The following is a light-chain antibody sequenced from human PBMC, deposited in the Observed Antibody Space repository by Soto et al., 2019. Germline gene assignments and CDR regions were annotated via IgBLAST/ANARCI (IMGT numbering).Light chain of an antibody. CDR1: QSVSSSY. CDR2: GAS. CDR3: HQYDSSPLT. J-gene: IGKJ4*01. V-gene: IGKV3-20*01. Sequence: EIVLTQSPGTLSLSPGERATLSCRASQSVSSSYLAWYQQKPGQAPRLLIYGASSRATGIPDRFSGSGSGTNFTLNISRLEAEDFGVYYCHQYDSSPLTFGGGTKVEIK.